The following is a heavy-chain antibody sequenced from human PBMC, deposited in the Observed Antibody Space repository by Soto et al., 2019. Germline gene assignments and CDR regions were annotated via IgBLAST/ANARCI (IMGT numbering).Heavy chain of an antibody. CDR1: GGTFSNYP. Sequence: QVQLVQSGAEVKKPGSSVKVSCKASGGTFSNYPISWVRQAPGQGLEWMGGIIPIFGTVNYAQKFQGRVTITADESTSTAYMGRSSLRSEDRAVYYCARGNHRWLQLGYFDLWGRGTLVTVSS. CDR3: ARGNHRWLQLGYFDL. V-gene: IGHV1-69*12. CDR2: IIPIFGTV. J-gene: IGHJ2*01. D-gene: IGHD5-12*01.